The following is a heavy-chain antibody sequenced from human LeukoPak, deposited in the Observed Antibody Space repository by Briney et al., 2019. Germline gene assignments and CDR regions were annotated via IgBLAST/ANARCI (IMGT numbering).Heavy chain of an antibody. V-gene: IGHV4-39*01. CDR1: GGSIISSSYY. CDR2: IYYSGST. J-gene: IGHJ5*02. Sequence: SETLSLTCTVSGGSIISSSYYWGWIRQPPGKGLEWIGSIYYSGSTYYNPSLKSRVTISVDTSKSQFSQKLNSVTAADTAVYYCARHGIQLWLSWGQGTLVTVSS. D-gene: IGHD5-18*01. CDR3: ARHGIQLWLS.